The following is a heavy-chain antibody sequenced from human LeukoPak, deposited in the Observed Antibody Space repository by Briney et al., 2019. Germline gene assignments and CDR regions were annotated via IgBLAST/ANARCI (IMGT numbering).Heavy chain of an antibody. CDR2: INTNTGNP. J-gene: IGHJ4*02. CDR3: ARGSLGGGYDSREDY. V-gene: IGHV7-4-1*02. D-gene: IGHD3-22*01. CDR1: GYTFTSYG. Sequence: ASVKVSCKASGYTFTSYGISWVRQAPGQGLEWMGWINTNTGNPTYAQGFTGRFVFSLDTSVSTAYLQISSLKAEDTAVYYCARGSLGGGYDSREDYWGQGTLVTVSS.